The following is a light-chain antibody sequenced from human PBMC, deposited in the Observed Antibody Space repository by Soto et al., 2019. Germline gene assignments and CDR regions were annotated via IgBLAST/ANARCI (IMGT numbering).Light chain of an antibody. Sequence: EIVMTQSPATLSVSPGERATLSCRASQSVSSNLAWYQQKPCQAPRLLIYGASTRATSIPARFSGSGSGTEFTLTISSLQSEDFAVYYCQQYNSLPPWTFGQGTKVEIK. CDR2: GAS. V-gene: IGKV3-15*01. CDR3: QQYNSLPPWT. CDR1: QSVSSN. J-gene: IGKJ1*01.